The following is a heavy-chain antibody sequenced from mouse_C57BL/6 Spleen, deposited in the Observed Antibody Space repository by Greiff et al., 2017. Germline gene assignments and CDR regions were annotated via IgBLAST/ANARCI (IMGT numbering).Heavy chain of an antibody. J-gene: IGHJ4*01. Sequence: QVQLKQPGAELVKPGASVKLSCKASGYTFTSYWMHWVKQRPGRGLEWIGRIDPNSGGTKYNEKFKSKATLTVDKPSSTAYMQLSSLTSEDSAVYDCAREDYYGSSYYAMDYWGQGTSVTVSS. V-gene: IGHV1-72*01. CDR1: GYTFTSYW. CDR2: IDPNSGGT. D-gene: IGHD1-1*01. CDR3: AREDYYGSSYYAMDY.